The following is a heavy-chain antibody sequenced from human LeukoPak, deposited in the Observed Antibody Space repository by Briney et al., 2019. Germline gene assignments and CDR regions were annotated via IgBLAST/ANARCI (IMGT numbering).Heavy chain of an antibody. J-gene: IGHJ4*02. V-gene: IGHV3-23*01. CDR3: AKVDDYGDY. CDR2: ISGSGGST. CDR1: GFTFSTYA. Sequence: GESLRLSCEASGFTFSTYAMSWVRQAPGKGLEWVSAISGSGGSTYYADSVKGRFTISRDNSKNTLYLQMNSLRAEDTAVYYCAKVDDYGDYWGQGTLVTVSS. D-gene: IGHD2-2*03.